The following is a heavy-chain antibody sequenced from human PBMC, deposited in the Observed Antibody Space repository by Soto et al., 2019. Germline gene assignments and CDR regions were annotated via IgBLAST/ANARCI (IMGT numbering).Heavy chain of an antibody. D-gene: IGHD1-26*01. CDR1: VFTFVNYG. CDR2: IWYDGSNK. CDR3: ASDRVVGAPHAFDI. J-gene: IGHJ3*02. Sequence: PGWSLRLACASSVFTFVNYGMQWGRQAPGKGLEWVAVIWYDGSNKYYEDSVKGRFTISRDNSKNTLYLQMNSLRAEDTDVYYCASDRVVGAPHAFDIWGQGTMVTVSS. V-gene: IGHV3-33*01.